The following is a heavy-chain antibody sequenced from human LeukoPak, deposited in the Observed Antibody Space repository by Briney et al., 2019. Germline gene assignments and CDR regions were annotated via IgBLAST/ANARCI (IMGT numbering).Heavy chain of an antibody. CDR2: IYWDDNK. J-gene: IGHJ4*02. CDR3: AHRGYCSGDNCYSGRYFDY. CDR1: GFSLSSSGVG. Sequence: SGPTLVNPTQTLTLTRTFSGFSLSSSGVGVGWIRQPPGKALEWLAVIYWDDNKRYSPSLESTLTITKDTSRNQVVLTMTNMDPVDTATYYCAHRGYCSGDNCYSGRYFDYWGQGALVTVSS. D-gene: IGHD2-15*01. V-gene: IGHV2-5*02.